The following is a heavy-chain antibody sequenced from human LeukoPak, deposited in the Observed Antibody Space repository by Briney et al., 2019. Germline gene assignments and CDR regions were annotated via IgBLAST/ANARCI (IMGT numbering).Heavy chain of an antibody. D-gene: IGHD5-18*01. CDR1: GGSISSYY. CDR3: ARDMGYSSSPRFDP. Sequence: SETLSLTCTVSGGSISSYYWSWLRQPPGKGLEWIGHIYYSGSTKYNPSLKSRVAIPVDTSKNQFSLKLSSVTAADTAVYYCARDMGYSSSPRFDPWGQGTLVTVSS. CDR2: IYYSGST. J-gene: IGHJ5*02. V-gene: IGHV4-59*01.